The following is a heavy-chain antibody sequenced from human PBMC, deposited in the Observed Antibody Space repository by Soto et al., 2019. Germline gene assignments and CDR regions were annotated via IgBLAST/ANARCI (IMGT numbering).Heavy chain of an antibody. Sequence: SETLSLTCTVSGGSMRRSSYYWGWIRQTPGTGLEWIASISYSGMTYYRHSLKGRVAISLDRSQNQFSLEVRFVTAADTATYFCARHAPGSTFFDYWGQGALVTVSS. D-gene: IGHD3-10*01. CDR2: ISYSGMT. J-gene: IGHJ4*02. CDR1: GGSMRRSSYY. CDR3: ARHAPGSTFFDY. V-gene: IGHV4-39*01.